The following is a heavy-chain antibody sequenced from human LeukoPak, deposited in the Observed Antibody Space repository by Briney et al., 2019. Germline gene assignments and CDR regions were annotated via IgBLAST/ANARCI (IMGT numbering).Heavy chain of an antibody. D-gene: IGHD2-2*02. Sequence: PGGSLRLSCAATGFTFSSYAMSWVRQAPGKGLEWVSAISGSGGSTYYADSVKGRFTISRDNSKNTLYLQMNSLRAEDTAVYYCAKDLGAVVPAAIAGDLDYWGQGTLVTVSS. V-gene: IGHV3-23*01. CDR2: ISGSGGST. J-gene: IGHJ4*02. CDR3: AKDLGAVVPAAIAGDLDY. CDR1: GFTFSSYA.